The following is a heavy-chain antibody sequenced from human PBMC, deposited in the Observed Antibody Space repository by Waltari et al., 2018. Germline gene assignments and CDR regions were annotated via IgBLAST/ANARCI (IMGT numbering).Heavy chain of an antibody. CDR1: GGTFRSYA. Sequence: QVQLVQSGAEVKKPGSSVKVSCKDSGGTFRSYAIGWVRTAPGKGLEWMGGFIPIFGTANYAQKFQGRVTITADESTSTAYMELSSLRSEDTAVYYCARGYCSGGSCYSFFDYWGQGTLVTVSS. CDR2: FIPIFGTA. D-gene: IGHD2-15*01. CDR3: ARGYCSGGSCYSFFDY. J-gene: IGHJ4*02. V-gene: IGHV1-69*01.